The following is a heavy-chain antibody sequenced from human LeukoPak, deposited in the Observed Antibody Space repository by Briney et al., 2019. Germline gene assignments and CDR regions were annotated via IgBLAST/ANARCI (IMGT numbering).Heavy chain of an antibody. CDR1: GFTFSDYY. J-gene: IGHJ6*03. V-gene: IGHV3-11*04. CDR2: ISSSGSTI. Sequence: GGSLRLSCAASGFTFSDYYMSWIRQAPGKGLEWVSYISSSGSTIYYADSVKGRFTISRDNAKNSLYLQMNSLRAEDTAVYYCARVVPPQYCSGGSCYSGNYYYYYMDVWGKGTTVTVSS. D-gene: IGHD2-15*01. CDR3: ARVVPPQYCSGGSCYSGNYYYYYMDV.